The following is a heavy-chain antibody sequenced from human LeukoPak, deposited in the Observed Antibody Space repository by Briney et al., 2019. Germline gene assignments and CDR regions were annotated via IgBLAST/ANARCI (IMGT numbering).Heavy chain of an antibody. CDR1: GGSFNSYV. J-gene: IGHJ3*02. CDR2: IIPIFGTA. CDR3: ANLLGYCSSTSCLDAFDI. V-gene: IGHV1-69*13. D-gene: IGHD2-2*01. Sequence: SVKVSCKASGGSFNSYVNTWVRQAPGQGHEWMGGIIPIFGTANYAQKFQGRVTITADESTSTAYMELSSLRSEDTAVYYCANLLGYCSSTSCLDAFDIWGQGTMVTVSS.